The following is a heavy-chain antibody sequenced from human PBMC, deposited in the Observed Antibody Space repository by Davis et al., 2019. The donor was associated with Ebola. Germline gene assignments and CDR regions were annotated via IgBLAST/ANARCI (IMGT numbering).Heavy chain of an antibody. V-gene: IGHV4-59*08. CDR1: GCSISSYY. CDR3: ARHVSSVGGDYYYYGMDV. J-gene: IGHJ6*02. Sequence: SETLSLTCTVSGCSISSYYWSWIRQPPGKGLEWIEYISYSGSTNYNPSLKSRVTISVDTSKNQFSLKLSPVTAADTAVYHCARHVSSVGGDYYYYGMDVWGQGTTVTVSS. D-gene: IGHD3-16*01. CDR2: ISYSGST.